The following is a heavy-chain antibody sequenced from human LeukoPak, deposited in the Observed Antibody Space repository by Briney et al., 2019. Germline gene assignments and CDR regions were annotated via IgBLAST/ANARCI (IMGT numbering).Heavy chain of an antibody. V-gene: IGHV2-5*01. J-gene: IGHJ5*02. CDR1: RFSLSTSRAG. Sequence: SGPTPVNPTQTLTPTCTFSRFSLSTSRAGVGWIRQPPGMALESLPLIYWNDDKRYSPSLKSRLTITKDTSKNQVVLTMTNVDPVDTATYYCAHLDYYDSSGYYSNLHNWFDPWGQGTLVTVSS. D-gene: IGHD3-22*01. CDR2: IYWNDDK. CDR3: AHLDYYDSSGYYSNLHNWFDP.